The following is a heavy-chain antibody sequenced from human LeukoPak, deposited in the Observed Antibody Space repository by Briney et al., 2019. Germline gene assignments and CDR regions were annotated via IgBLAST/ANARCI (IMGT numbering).Heavy chain of an antibody. CDR1: GYTFTNYA. Sequence: GASVTVSCKASGYTFTNYAMHWVRQAPGQRLEWMGWINAGNGNTKYSQEFQGRVTITRDTSASAAYMELSSLRSDDMAVYYCAKVAARYGDYYFDYWGQGTLVTVSS. D-gene: IGHD4-17*01. V-gene: IGHV1-3*03. J-gene: IGHJ4*02. CDR3: AKVAARYGDYYFDY. CDR2: INAGNGNT.